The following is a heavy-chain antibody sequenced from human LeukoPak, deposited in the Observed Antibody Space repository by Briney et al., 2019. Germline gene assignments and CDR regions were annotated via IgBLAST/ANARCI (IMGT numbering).Heavy chain of an antibody. D-gene: IGHD5-24*01. V-gene: IGHV3-33*01. CDR1: GLTFSRYG. J-gene: IGHJ3*02. CDR2: IRYDGGEE. Sequence: GGSLRLSCSGTGLTFSRYGIHWVRQAPGEGLEWVKVIRYDGGEEYYADSVRGRFTISRDNSKNTVYLQMNNLRAEDTALYYCARESGYNPEPVAFDIWGQGTTVTVSS. CDR3: ARESGYNPEPVAFDI.